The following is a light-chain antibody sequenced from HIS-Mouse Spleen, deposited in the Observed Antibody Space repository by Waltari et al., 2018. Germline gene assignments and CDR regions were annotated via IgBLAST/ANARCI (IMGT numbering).Light chain of an antibody. Sequence: QSALTQPASVSGSPGQSITISCTGTSSDVGGYNYVSWYQQHPGKAPKLMIYDVSNRPSGVSNRCSGSKSGNTASLTISGLQAEDEADYYCSSYTSSSTPYVFGTGTKV. CDR1: SSDVGGYNY. CDR3: SSYTSSSTPYV. J-gene: IGLJ1*01. CDR2: DVS. V-gene: IGLV2-14*03.